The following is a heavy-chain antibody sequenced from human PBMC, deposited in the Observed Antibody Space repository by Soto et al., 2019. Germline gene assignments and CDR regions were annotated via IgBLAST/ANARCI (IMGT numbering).Heavy chain of an antibody. Sequence: SETLSLTCAVSGYSISSGYYWGWIRQPPGKGLEWIGSIYHSGSTYYNPSLKSRVTISGDTSKNQFSLKLRSVTAADTAVYYCARHGGYYFDYWGQGTLVTVSS. CDR2: IYHSGST. CDR1: GYSISSGYY. J-gene: IGHJ4*02. CDR3: ARHGGYYFDY. D-gene: IGHD3-16*01. V-gene: IGHV4-38-2*01.